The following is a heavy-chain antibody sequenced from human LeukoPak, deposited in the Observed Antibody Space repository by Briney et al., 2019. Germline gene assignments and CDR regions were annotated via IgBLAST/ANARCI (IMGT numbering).Heavy chain of an antibody. CDR1: GYTFTSYG. Sequence: ASVKVSCKASGYTFTSYGISWVRQAPGQGLEWMGWISAYNGNTNYAQKLQGRVTMTTDTSTSTAYMELRSLRSDDTAVYYCASGQVDSSSWYEAPGPFDYWGQGTLVTVSS. J-gene: IGHJ4*02. V-gene: IGHV1-18*01. CDR2: ISAYNGNT. D-gene: IGHD6-13*01. CDR3: ASGQVDSSSWYEAPGPFDY.